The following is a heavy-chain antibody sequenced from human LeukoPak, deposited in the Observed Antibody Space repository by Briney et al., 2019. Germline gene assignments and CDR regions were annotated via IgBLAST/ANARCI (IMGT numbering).Heavy chain of an antibody. CDR3: ARIKVDDILTGYYRYFDY. Sequence: SGPALVKPTQTLTLTCTFSGFSLRTSGMCVSWIRQPPGKALEWLALIDWDDDKYYSTSLKTRLTISKDTSKNQVVLTMTNMDPVDTATYYCARIKVDDILTGYYRYFDYWGQGTLVTVSS. CDR2: IDWDDDK. V-gene: IGHV2-70*01. CDR1: GFSLRTSGMC. D-gene: IGHD3-9*01. J-gene: IGHJ4*02.